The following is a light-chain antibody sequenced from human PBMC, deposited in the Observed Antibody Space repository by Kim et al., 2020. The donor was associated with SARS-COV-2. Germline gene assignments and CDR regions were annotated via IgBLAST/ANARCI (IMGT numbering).Light chain of an antibody. Sequence: DIQMTQSPASLSASVGDRVTINCRASQSIGNFLNWYQHKSGKAPKVLIFVASMLQNGVPSRFSGSGSGTEFTLTISSLQPEDFATYYCQQSYSLLTFGGGTKVDIK. V-gene: IGKV1-39*01. CDR1: QSIGNF. CDR2: VAS. J-gene: IGKJ4*01. CDR3: QQSYSLLT.